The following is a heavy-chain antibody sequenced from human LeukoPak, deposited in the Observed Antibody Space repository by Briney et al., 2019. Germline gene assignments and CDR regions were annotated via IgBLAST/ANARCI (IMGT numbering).Heavy chain of an antibody. CDR1: GYTFTGYY. D-gene: IGHD5-12*01. V-gene: IGHV1-2*02. CDR2: TNPNSGGT. J-gene: IGHJ4*02. CDR3: ARAGLSIVATIGYFDY. Sequence: ASVKVSCKASGYTFTGYYMHWVRQAPGQGLEWMGWTNPNSGGTNYAQKFQGRVTMTRDTSISTAYMELSRLRSDDTAVYYCARAGLSIVATIGYFDYWGQGTLVTVSS.